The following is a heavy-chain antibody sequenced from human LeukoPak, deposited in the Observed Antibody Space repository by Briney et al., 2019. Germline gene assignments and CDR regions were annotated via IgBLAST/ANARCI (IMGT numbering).Heavy chain of an antibody. CDR3: ARGIPYPYATGSYYNWFDP. CDR1: GYTFTSYG. V-gene: IGHV1-18*01. D-gene: IGHD1-26*01. CDR2: ISAYNGNT. Sequence: ASVKVSCKASGYTFTSYGISWVRQAPGQGLEWMGWISAYNGNTNYAQKFQGRVTMTRNTSISTAYMELSSLRSEDTAVYYCARGIPYPYATGSYYNWFDPWGQGTLVTVSS. J-gene: IGHJ5*02.